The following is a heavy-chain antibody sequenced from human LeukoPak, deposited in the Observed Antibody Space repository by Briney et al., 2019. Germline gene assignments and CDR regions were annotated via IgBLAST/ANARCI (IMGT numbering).Heavy chain of an antibody. J-gene: IGHJ4*02. Sequence: TGGSLRLSCAASGFTFSNAWMSRVRQAPGKGLEWVGRIKSKTDGGTTDYAAPVKGRFTISRDDSKNTLYLQMNSLKTEDTAVYYCTTGGTYYYDSSGYYPFDYWGQGTLVTVSS. CDR1: GFTFSNAW. V-gene: IGHV3-15*01. CDR2: IKSKTDGGTT. CDR3: TTGGTYYYDSSGYYPFDY. D-gene: IGHD3-22*01.